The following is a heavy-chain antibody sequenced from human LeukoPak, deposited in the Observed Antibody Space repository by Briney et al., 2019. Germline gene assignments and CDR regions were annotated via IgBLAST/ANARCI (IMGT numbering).Heavy chain of an antibody. J-gene: IGHJ4*02. D-gene: IGHD5-12*01. CDR2: IDTDGSST. V-gene: IGHV3-74*01. CDR3: ARGYVGIDY. Sequence: GGSLRLSCATSGFTLSSYWMHWVRQAPGKGLVWVSRIDTDGSSTIYADSVKGRFTISRDNAKNTLYLQMNSLRAEDTAVYYCARGYVGIDYWGQGTLVTVSS. CDR1: GFTLSSYW.